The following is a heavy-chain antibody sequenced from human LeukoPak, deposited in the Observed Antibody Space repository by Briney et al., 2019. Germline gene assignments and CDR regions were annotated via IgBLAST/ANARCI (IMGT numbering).Heavy chain of an antibody. V-gene: IGHV3-30*02. D-gene: IGHD5-12*01. Sequence: GGSLRLSCAASGFTFSSYGMHWVRQAPGKGLEWVAFIRYDGSNKYYADSVKGRFTISRDNSKNTLYLQMNSLRAEDTAVYYCAKDGRGYSGPYYFDYWGQGTLVTVSS. CDR2: IRYDGSNK. CDR3: AKDGRGYSGPYYFDY. J-gene: IGHJ4*02. CDR1: GFTFSSYG.